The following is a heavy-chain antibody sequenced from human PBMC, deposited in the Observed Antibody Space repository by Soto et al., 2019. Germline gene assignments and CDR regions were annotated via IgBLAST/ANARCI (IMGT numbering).Heavy chain of an antibody. J-gene: IGHJ6*02. Sequence: SETLSLTCSVSGGSISSGYYYWSWIRQPPGKGLEWIGNIYYSGNTYYMPSLKIPLIISIYTSKIHSSLKVGYVTASGPCVWYCASSAIYGMLVLDPETTVTVSS. CDR3: ASSAIYGMLV. CDR1: GGSISSGYYY. V-gene: IGHV4-30-4*01. CDR2: IYYSGNT. D-gene: IGHD3-9*01.